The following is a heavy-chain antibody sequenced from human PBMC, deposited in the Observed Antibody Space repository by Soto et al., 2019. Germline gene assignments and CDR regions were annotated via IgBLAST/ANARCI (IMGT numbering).Heavy chain of an antibody. Sequence: GGSLRLSCSASGFTFRNYAMSWVRQAPGKGLMWVSAISGSGDSTWYADSVKGRFTISRDNSKNTLDLQMNSLRAEDTAVYYCAKAVPRAFDYWGQGALVTVSS. J-gene: IGHJ4*02. V-gene: IGHV3-23*01. CDR3: AKAVPRAFDY. CDR1: GFTFRNYA. CDR2: ISGSGDST.